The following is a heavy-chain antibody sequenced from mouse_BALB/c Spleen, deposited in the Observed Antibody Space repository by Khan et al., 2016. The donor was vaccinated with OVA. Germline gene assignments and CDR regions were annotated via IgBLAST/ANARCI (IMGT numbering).Heavy chain of an antibody. V-gene: IGHV9-3-1*01. D-gene: IGHD2-10*01. J-gene: IGHJ4*01. CDR1: GYTFTNYG. Sequence: QVQLKQSGPELKKPGETVKISCKASGYTFTNYGLNWVKQAPGKALQWMGWINTNTGEPTYAVDFKGRFAFSLETSASTAYLQINNLKNEDTATYFCARPPYFSYVMVYWGQGTSVTVSS. CDR2: INTNTGEP. CDR3: ARPPYFSYVMVY.